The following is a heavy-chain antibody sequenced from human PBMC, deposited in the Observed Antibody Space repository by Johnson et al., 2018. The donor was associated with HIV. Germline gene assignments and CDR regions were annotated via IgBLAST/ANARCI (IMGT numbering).Heavy chain of an antibody. CDR1: GFSVSTYD. V-gene: IGHV3-13*01. J-gene: IGHJ3*02. CDR3: AKDSTYYDSGGAFDI. Sequence: VQLVESGGGLVQPGGSLRLSCAASGFSVSTYDMHWVRQATGTGLDWVSVIGTAGDTYYLGSVKGRFTISRDNAKNSLYLQMNSLRAEDTAVYYCAKDSTYYDSGGAFDIWGQGTMVTVSS. CDR2: IGTAGDT. D-gene: IGHD3-3*01.